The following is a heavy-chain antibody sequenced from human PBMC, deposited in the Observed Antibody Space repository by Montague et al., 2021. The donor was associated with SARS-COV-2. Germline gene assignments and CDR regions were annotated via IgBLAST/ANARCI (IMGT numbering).Heavy chain of an antibody. CDR2: IYYSGSS. D-gene: IGHD4-23*01. V-gene: IGHV4-39*01. J-gene: IGHJ3*02. CDR1: GASISSSSYY. Sequence: SETLSLTCTVSGASISSSSYYWGWIRQPPGMGLVWITSIYYSGSSYSNLSLKSRVTISVDTSKNQFTLKLSSVAAADTAEYYCARYDVGHDYGGNRLGIDVFDIWGQGTMVTVSS. CDR3: ARYDVGHDYGGNRLGIDVFDI.